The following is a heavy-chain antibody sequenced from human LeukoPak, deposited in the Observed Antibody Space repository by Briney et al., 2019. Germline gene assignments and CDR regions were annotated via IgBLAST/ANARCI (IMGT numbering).Heavy chain of an antibody. J-gene: IGHJ3*02. D-gene: IGHD3-22*01. CDR3: ARLYYYDSSGYYAFDI. Sequence: PSETLSLTCAVYGGSFSGYYWSWIRQPPGKGLEWIGEINHSGSTNYNPSLKSRVTISVDTSKNQFSLKLSSVTAADTAVYYCARLYYYDSSGYYAFDIWGQGTMVTVSS. CDR2: INHSGST. V-gene: IGHV4-34*01. CDR1: GGSFSGYY.